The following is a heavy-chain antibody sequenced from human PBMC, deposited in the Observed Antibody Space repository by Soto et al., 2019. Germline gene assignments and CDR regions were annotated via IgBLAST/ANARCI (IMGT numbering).Heavy chain of an antibody. CDR1: GYTFTSYG. CDR3: ARGRYGDYFDGFDY. D-gene: IGHD4-17*01. CDR2: ISAYNGNT. V-gene: IGHV1-18*01. Sequence: ASVKVSCKASGYTFTSYGISCVRQAPGQGLEWMGRISAYNGNTNYAQKLQGRVTMTTDTSTSTAYMELRSLRSDDTAVYYCARGRYGDYFDGFDYWGQGTLVTVSS. J-gene: IGHJ4*02.